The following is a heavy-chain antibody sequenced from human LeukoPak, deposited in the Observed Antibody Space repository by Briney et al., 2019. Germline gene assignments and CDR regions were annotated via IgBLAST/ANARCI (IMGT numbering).Heavy chain of an antibody. J-gene: IGHJ5*02. CDR3: ARRLRQNLFDP. CDR1: GVSINSDY. D-gene: IGHD4-17*01. CDR2: IYYSGSS. V-gene: IGHV4-59*08. Sequence: SETLSLTSTVSGVSINSDYWSWIRLPPGKGLKWIGYIYYSGSSNYNPSLKSRVTMSVDTSKNQFSLKLTSVTAADTAVYYCARRLRQNLFDPWGQGTLVTVSS.